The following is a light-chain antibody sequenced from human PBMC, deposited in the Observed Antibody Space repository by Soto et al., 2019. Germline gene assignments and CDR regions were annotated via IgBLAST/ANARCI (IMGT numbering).Light chain of an antibody. CDR3: QQYDNWPFT. CDR1: QSVSAN. Sequence: EIVMTQSPATLSVSPGERATLPCRASQSVSANLAWYQQKPGQAPRLLISGASARATGTPARFSGSGSGTEFTITITSLQSEDFAVYYCQQYDNWPFTFGPGTKVDIK. J-gene: IGKJ3*01. CDR2: GAS. V-gene: IGKV3-15*01.